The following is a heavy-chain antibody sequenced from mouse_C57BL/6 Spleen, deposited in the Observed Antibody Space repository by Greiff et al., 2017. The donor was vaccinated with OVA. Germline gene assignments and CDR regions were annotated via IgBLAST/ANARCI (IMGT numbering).Heavy chain of an antibody. CDR2: IHPNSGST. CDR3: ARSYDYDVWFAY. J-gene: IGHJ3*01. V-gene: IGHV1-64*01. Sequence: QVQLQHPGAELVKPGASVKLSCKASGYTFTSYWMHWVKQRPGQGLEWIGMIHPNSGSTNYNEKFKSKATLTVDKSSSTAYMQLSSLTSEDSAVYYCARSYDYDVWFAYWGQGTLVTVSA. CDR1: GYTFTSYW. D-gene: IGHD2-4*01.